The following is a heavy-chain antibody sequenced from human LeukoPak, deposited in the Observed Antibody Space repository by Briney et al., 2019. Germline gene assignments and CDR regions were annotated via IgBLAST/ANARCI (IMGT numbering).Heavy chain of an antibody. CDR1: GFTFSSYA. J-gene: IGHJ4*02. V-gene: IGHV3-23*01. D-gene: IGHD1-26*01. CDR3: ARSLGGSYGIDY. Sequence: GGSLRLSCAASGFTFSSYAMSWVRQAPGKGLEWVSVISGSGGSTYCADSVKGRFTISRDNSKNTLYLQMNSLRAGDTAVYYCARSLGGSYGIDYWGQGTLVTVSS. CDR2: ISGSGGST.